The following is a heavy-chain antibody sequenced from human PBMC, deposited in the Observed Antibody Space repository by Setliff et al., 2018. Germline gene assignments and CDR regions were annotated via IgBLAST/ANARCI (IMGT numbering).Heavy chain of an antibody. CDR1: GGSISSSY. D-gene: IGHD4-4*01. CDR3: AGRDYSGGDS. J-gene: IGHJ5*01. CDR2: FYHSGSM. Sequence: SETLSLTCTVSGGSISSSYWSWVRQPPGKGLEWVGYFYHSGSMNYNPSLKGRVTISADTSNNSFSLNLFSVTAADTAVYYCAGRDYSGGDSWGHGTLVTVSS. V-gene: IGHV4-4*08.